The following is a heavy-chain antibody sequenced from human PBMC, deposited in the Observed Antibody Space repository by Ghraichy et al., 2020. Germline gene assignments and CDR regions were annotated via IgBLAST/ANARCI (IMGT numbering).Heavy chain of an antibody. J-gene: IGHJ6*03. CDR1: GGSISSSSYY. CDR3: ARQSLGFGDPDVYYYYYMDV. CDR2: IYYSGST. V-gene: IGHV4-39*01. Sequence: SETLSLTCTVSGGSISSSSYYWGWIRQPPGKGLEWIGSIYYSGSTYYNPSLKSRVTISVDTSKNQFSLKLSSVTAADTAVYYCARQSLGFGDPDVYYYYYMDVWGKGTTVTVSS. D-gene: IGHD3-10*01.